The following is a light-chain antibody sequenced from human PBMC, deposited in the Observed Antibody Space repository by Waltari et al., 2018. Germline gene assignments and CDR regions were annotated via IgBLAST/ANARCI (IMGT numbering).Light chain of an antibody. CDR1: QSVSRF. Sequence: EIVLTQSPGTLSLSPGERGTLSCRASQSVSRFFAWYQQKPGQAPSLLIYGASTRATGIPDRFSGSGSGTDFSLTISRLEPEDFAVYYCQKYDRLPATFGQGTKVEIK. CDR2: GAS. J-gene: IGKJ1*01. CDR3: QKYDRLPAT. V-gene: IGKV3-20*01.